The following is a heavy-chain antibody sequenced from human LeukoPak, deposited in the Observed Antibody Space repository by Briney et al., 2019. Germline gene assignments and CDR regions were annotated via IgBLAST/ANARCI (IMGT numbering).Heavy chain of an antibody. CDR1: GFTFSSYG. V-gene: IGHV3-30*02. Sequence: GGSLRLSCAASGFTFSSYGMHWVRQAPGKGLEWVAFIRYDGSNKYYADSVKGRFTISRDNSKNTLYLKMHSLRAEDTAVSYCAQVAREFMGAFDICGQGKMVTVSS. J-gene: IGHJ3*02. CDR3: AQVAREFMGAFDI. CDR2: IRYDGSNK. D-gene: IGHD3-10*01.